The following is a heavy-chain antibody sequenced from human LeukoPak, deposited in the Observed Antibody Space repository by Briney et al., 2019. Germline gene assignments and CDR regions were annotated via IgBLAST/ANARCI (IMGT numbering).Heavy chain of an antibody. D-gene: IGHD2-2*01. V-gene: IGHV4-34*01. Sequence: PSETLSLTCAVYGGSFSGYYWSWIRQPPGEGLEWIGEINHSGSTNYNPSLKSRVTISVDTSKNQFSLKLSSVTAADTAVYYCARMRGYCSSTSCYSGNWFDPWGQGTLVTVSS. CDR2: INHSGST. CDR1: GGSFSGYY. J-gene: IGHJ5*02. CDR3: ARMRGYCSSTSCYSGNWFDP.